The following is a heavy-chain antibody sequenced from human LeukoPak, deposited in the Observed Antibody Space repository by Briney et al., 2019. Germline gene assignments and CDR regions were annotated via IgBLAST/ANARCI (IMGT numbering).Heavy chain of an antibody. J-gene: IGHJ4*02. CDR2: IDQDGSAK. CDR3: ARVRDDYDILTGYYMGPQPMDY. CDR1: GFTFSSYW. V-gene: IGHV3-7*01. Sequence: GGSLRLSCAASGFTFSSYWMIWVRQAPGKGLEWVATIDQDGSAKYYVDSVEGRFTISRDNAKNSLYLQMNSLRAEDTAVYYCARVRDDYDILTGYYMGPQPMDYWGQGTLVTVSS. D-gene: IGHD3-9*01.